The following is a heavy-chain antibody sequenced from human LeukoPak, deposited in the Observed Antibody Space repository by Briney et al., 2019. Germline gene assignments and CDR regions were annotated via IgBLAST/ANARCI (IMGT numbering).Heavy chain of an antibody. V-gene: IGHV1-69*05. CDR3: ARGTSSVLRWLQPPDPQFDY. CDR2: IIPIFGTA. CDR1: GGTFSSYA. Sequence: GASVKVSCKASGGTFSSYAISWVRQAPGEGLEWVGGIIPIFGTANYAQKFQGRVTMTRDTSTSTVYMELSSLRSEDTAVYYCARGTSSVLRWLQPPDPQFDYWGQGTLVTVSS. D-gene: IGHD5-24*01. J-gene: IGHJ4*02.